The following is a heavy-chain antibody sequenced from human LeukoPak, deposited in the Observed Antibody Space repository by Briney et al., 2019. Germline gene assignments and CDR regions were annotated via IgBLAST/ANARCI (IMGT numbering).Heavy chain of an antibody. CDR2: ISSSSSYI. CDR3: ARDGIAARPLSY. D-gene: IGHD6-6*01. V-gene: IGHV3-21*01. CDR1: RFTFSSYT. Sequence: GGSLRLSCSASRFTFSSYTMNWVRQAPGKGLEWVSSISSSSSYIYYADSVKGRFTISRDNAKNSLYLQMNSLRAEDTAVYYCARDGIAARPLSYWGQGTLVTVSS. J-gene: IGHJ4*02.